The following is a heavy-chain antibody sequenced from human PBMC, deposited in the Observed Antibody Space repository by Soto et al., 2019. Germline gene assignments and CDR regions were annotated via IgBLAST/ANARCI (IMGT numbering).Heavy chain of an antibody. CDR3: ARDRGQVAVAGTPMDYYYYGMDV. V-gene: IGHV1-2*04. D-gene: IGHD6-19*01. Sequence: GASVKVSCKASGYTFTGYYMHWLRQAPGQGLEWMGWINPNSGGTNYAQKFQGWVTMTRDTSISTAYMELSRLRSDDTAVYYCARDRGQVAVAGTPMDYYYYGMDVWGQGTTVTVSS. CDR2: INPNSGGT. CDR1: GYTFTGYY. J-gene: IGHJ6*02.